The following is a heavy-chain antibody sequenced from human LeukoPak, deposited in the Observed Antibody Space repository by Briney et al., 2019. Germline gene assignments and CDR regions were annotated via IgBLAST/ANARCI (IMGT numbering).Heavy chain of an antibody. V-gene: IGHV5-51*01. CDR1: GYSFTSYW. J-gene: IGHJ4*02. D-gene: IGHD2-15*01. CDR3: ARLDRLEGYCSGGSCHFFDY. Sequence: GESLKISCKGSGYSFTSYWIGWVRQVPGKGLEWMVIIYPGDSDTRYSPSFQGQVTISADKSISTAYLQWSSLKASDTAMYYCARLDRLEGYCSGGSCHFFDYWGQGTLVTVSS. CDR2: IYPGDSDT.